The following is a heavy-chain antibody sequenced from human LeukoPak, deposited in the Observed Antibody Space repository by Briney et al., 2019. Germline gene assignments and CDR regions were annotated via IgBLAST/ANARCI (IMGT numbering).Heavy chain of an antibody. Sequence: ASEKLSCKASGYTFTSYGISWVGQARGQGREWRGWISAYNGDTKYAKKFQGRVTIYTDTSTRTAYMELRSLRPDHTAFYYCARVAEQHLDYYFDFWGQGTLVTVSS. CDR3: ARVAEQHLDYYFDF. V-gene: IGHV1-18*01. D-gene: IGHD1-1*01. J-gene: IGHJ4*02. CDR2: ISAYNGDT. CDR1: GYTFTSYG.